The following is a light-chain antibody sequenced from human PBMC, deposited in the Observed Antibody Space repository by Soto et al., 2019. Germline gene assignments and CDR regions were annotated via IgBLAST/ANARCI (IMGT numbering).Light chain of an antibody. CDR1: SSDIGAHDY. CDR2: EVT. J-gene: IGLJ2*01. Sequence: QSALTQPASVSGSPGQSITISCTGTSSDIGAHDYVSWYRQHPGKAPKLLIYEVTNRPSGVSPRFSGSKSANTASLTISGLQVEDEADYDCSSHTSSASVVFGGGTKLTVL. V-gene: IGLV2-14*01. CDR3: SSHTSSASVV.